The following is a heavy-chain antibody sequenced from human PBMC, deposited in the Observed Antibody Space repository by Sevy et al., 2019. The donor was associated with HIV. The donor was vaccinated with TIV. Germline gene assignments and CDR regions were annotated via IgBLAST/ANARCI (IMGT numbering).Heavy chain of an antibody. CDR3: VREGVGGYSYSLDC. CDR2: MKEEGSER. D-gene: IGHD5-18*01. Sequence: GESLKISCAASGFTFSSYWMSWVRQAPGKGLEWVATMKEEGSERNYVDSVKGRFTISRDNAKNSLYLQMNSLRAEDTAVYYCVREGVGGYSYSLDCWGQGTLVTVSS. J-gene: IGHJ4*02. CDR1: GFTFSSYW. V-gene: IGHV3-7*01.